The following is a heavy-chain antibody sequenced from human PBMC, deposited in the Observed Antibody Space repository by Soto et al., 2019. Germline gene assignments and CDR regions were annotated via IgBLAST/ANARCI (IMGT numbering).Heavy chain of an antibody. CDR1: GYTFTGYY. CDR2: INPNSGGT. CDR3: ARDLVENVPFDY. D-gene: IGHD1-1*01. J-gene: IGHJ4*02. Sequence: ASLKVSCQASGYTFTGYYMHWVLQAPGQGLEWMGWINPNSGGTNYAQKFQGWVTMTRDTSISTAYMELSRLRSDDTAVYYCARDLVENVPFDYWGQGTLVTVSS. V-gene: IGHV1-2*04.